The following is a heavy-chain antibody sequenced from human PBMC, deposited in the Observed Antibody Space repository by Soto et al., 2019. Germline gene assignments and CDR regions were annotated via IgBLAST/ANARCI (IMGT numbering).Heavy chain of an antibody. CDR3: ARKAGGGNYYILDF. CDR1: GDSFSSYA. J-gene: IGHJ4*02. D-gene: IGHD2-15*01. Sequence: QVQVVQSGAEVQKPGSSVKVSCKVSGDSFSSYAISWVRQAPGQGLEWMGGIIPILTTANYAQKFQDRVTITADESTSTDYMEVSSLTSEDTAVYYCARKAGGGNYYILDFWGQGTLVTVSS. V-gene: IGHV1-69*01. CDR2: IIPILTTA.